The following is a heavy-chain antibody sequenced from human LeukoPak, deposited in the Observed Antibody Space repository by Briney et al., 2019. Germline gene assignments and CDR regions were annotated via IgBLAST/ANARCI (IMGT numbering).Heavy chain of an antibody. V-gene: IGHV3-23*01. CDR1: GLTFSSYA. CDR3: AKERRAKADYYDSSGYYY. D-gene: IGHD3-22*01. J-gene: IGHJ4*02. Sequence: GGSLRLSCAASGLTFSSYAMSWVRQAPGKGLEWVSAISGRGGSTYYADSVKGRFTISRDNSKNTLYLQMNSLRAEDTAVYYCAKERRAKADYYDSSGYYYWGQGTLVTVSS. CDR2: ISGRGGST.